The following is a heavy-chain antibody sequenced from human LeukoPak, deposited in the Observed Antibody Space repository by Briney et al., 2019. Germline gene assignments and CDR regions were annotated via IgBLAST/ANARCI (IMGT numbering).Heavy chain of an antibody. D-gene: IGHD6-6*01. CDR1: GYTFTSYY. CDR2: INPSGGST. Sequence: GASVKVSCKASGYTFTSYYMHWVRQAPGQGLEWMGIINPSGGSTSYAQKFQGRVTMTRDKSTSTVYMELSSLRSEATAVYYCARDHPGEAARFGYWGQGTLVTVSS. J-gene: IGHJ4*02. V-gene: IGHV1-46*01. CDR3: ARDHPGEAARFGY.